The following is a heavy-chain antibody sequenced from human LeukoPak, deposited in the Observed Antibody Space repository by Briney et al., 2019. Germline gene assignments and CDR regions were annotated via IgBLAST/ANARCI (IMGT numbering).Heavy chain of an antibody. Sequence: PGGSLRLSCAASGFTFSSYGMHWVRQAPGKGLEWVAVIWYDGSNKYYADSVKGRFTISRDNSKNTLYLQMNSLRAEDTAVYYCARVSYSSSWTIYYYYYGMDVWGQGTTVTVSS. CDR2: IWYDGSNK. V-gene: IGHV3-33*01. D-gene: IGHD6-13*01. CDR3: ARVSYSSSWTIYYYYYGMDV. J-gene: IGHJ6*02. CDR1: GFTFSSYG.